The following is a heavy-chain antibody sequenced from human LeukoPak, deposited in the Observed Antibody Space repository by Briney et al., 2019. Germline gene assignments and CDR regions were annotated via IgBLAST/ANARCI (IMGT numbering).Heavy chain of an antibody. V-gene: IGHV4-59*08. Sequence: PSETLSLTCTVSGGSISSYYWSWIRQPPGKGLEWIGYIYYSGSTNYNPSLKSRVTISVDTSKNQFSLKLSSVTAADTAVYYCARHRDCSGGSCYPRPAFDIWGQGTMVTVSS. J-gene: IGHJ3*02. CDR3: ARHRDCSGGSCYPRPAFDI. D-gene: IGHD2-15*01. CDR2: IYYSGST. CDR1: GGSISSYY.